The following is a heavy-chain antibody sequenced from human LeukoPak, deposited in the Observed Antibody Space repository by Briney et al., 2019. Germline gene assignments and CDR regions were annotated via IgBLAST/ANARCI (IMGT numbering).Heavy chain of an antibody. V-gene: IGHV1-69*04. Sequence: SVKVSCKASGGTFSSYAISWVRQAPGQGLEWMGRIIPILGIANYAQKFQGRVTITADESTSTAYMELSSLRSEDTAVYYCARGYCSGGSCSPFDYWGQGTLVTVSS. CDR2: IIPILGIA. CDR3: ARGYCSGGSCSPFDY. J-gene: IGHJ4*02. D-gene: IGHD2-15*01. CDR1: GGTFSSYA.